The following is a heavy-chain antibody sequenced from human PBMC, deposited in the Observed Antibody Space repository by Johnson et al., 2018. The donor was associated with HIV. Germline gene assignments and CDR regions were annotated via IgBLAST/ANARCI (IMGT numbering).Heavy chain of an antibody. J-gene: IGHJ3*02. V-gene: IGHV3-66*01. D-gene: IGHD4-23*01. CDR1: GFAFSGHN. CDR2: IYSGDTT. Sequence: VQLVESGGGSVKPGGSLRLSCASSGFAFSGHNMSWIRQAPGKGLEWVSVIYSGDTTYYAGSVKGRFTISRDNSKNTLYLQMNSLRAEDTAVYYCARSGYGGNHDAFDIWGQGAMVTVSS. CDR3: ARSGYGGNHDAFDI.